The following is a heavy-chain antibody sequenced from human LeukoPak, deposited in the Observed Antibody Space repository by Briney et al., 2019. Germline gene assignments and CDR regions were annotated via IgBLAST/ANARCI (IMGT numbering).Heavy chain of an antibody. J-gene: IGHJ6*03. V-gene: IGHV4-59*01. CDR1: GGSISSYY. D-gene: IGHD3-10*01. Sequence: PSETLSLTCTVSGGSISSYYWSWIRQSPGKGLEWIGYIYYSGSTNYNPSLKSRVTISVDTSKNQFSLKLSSVTAADTAVYYCARTSSGYYGSGSYYWNYYYYYMDVWGKGTTVTVSS. CDR3: ARTSSGYYGSGSYYWNYYYYYMDV. CDR2: IYYSGST.